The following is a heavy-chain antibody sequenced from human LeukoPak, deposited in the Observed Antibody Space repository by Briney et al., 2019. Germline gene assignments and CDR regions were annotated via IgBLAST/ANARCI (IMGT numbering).Heavy chain of an antibody. CDR3: ARDLNV. Sequence: GGSPRLSCAGSGFTFSSYWMSWVRQAPGKGLEWVANIKQDGSEKYYVDSVKGRFTISRDNAKNTLYLQMNSLRAEDTAVYYCARDLNVWGQGTTVTVSS. V-gene: IGHV3-7*01. J-gene: IGHJ6*02. CDR1: GFTFSSYW. CDR2: IKQDGSEK.